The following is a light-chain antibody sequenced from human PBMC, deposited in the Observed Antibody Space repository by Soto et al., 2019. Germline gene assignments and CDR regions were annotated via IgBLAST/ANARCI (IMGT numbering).Light chain of an antibody. J-gene: IGKJ5*01. CDR1: QTVRDN. V-gene: IGKV3-11*01. CDR2: DAS. CDR3: LQRRNWPLT. Sequence: EIILTQSPATLSVSPGERATLSCRASQTVRDNLGWYQQKPGQPPRLLIYDASIRATGIPARFSGSGSGTDFTLTISSPEPEDFAIYYCLQRRNWPLTFGQGTRLEIK.